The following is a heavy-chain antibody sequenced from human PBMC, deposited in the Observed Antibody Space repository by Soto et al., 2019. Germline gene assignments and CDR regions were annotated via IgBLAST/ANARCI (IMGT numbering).Heavy chain of an antibody. V-gene: IGHV3-30*04. Sequence: QVQLVESGGGVVQPGRSLRLSCAASGFTFSSYAMHWVRQAPGKGLEWVAVISYDGRNKYYADSVKGRFTISRDNSKNTLCLQMNSLRAEDTAVYYCARDDIAARSFAYWGQGTLVTVSS. CDR2: ISYDGRNK. CDR1: GFTFSSYA. J-gene: IGHJ4*02. D-gene: IGHD6-6*01. CDR3: ARDDIAARSFAY.